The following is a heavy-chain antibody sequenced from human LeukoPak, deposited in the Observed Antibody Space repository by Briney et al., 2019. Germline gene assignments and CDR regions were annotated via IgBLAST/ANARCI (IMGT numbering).Heavy chain of an antibody. CDR2: IYYTGST. D-gene: IGHD5-12*01. J-gene: IGHJ4*02. CDR1: GGSISSTSYY. CDR3: ARSRAYDYHFDN. Sequence: SETLSLTCTVSGGSISSTSYYWGWIRQPPGKGLEWIGTIYYTGSTYYNPSLKSRVTISVDRSKNQFSLKLTSVTAADTAVYYCARSRAYDYHFDNWGQGTLVTVSS. V-gene: IGHV4-39*07.